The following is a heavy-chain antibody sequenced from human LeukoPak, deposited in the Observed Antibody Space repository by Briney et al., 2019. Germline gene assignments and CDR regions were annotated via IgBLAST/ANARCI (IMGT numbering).Heavy chain of an antibody. Sequence: SETLSLTCTVSGGSISSYYWSWIRQPPGKGLEWIGEINHGGSTNYNPSLKSRVTISVDTSKNQFSLKLSSVTAADTAVYYCARGHRYYYGSGSYYPRSPFDYWGQGTLVTVSS. CDR3: ARGHRYYYGSGSYYPRSPFDY. J-gene: IGHJ4*02. D-gene: IGHD3-10*01. V-gene: IGHV4-34*01. CDR1: GGSISSYY. CDR2: INHGGST.